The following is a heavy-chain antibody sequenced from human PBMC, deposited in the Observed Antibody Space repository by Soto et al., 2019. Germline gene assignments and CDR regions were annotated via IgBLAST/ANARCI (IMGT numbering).Heavy chain of an antibody. V-gene: IGHV1-46*01. D-gene: IGHD3-3*01. Sequence: QVELVQSGAEVKKPGASVKVSCKAAGYTFTSYYMHWVRQAPGQGLEWMGFINPSGGITTYAQKCPARVTMTSDTSTSTVYMELRTLKSEDTAVYYCARRSIFTWSDAFDIWGQGTMVTVSA. CDR1: GYTFTSYY. CDR2: INPSGGIT. J-gene: IGHJ3*02. CDR3: ARRSIFTWSDAFDI.